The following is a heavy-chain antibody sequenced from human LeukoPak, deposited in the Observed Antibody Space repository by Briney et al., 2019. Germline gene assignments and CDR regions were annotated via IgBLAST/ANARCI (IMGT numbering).Heavy chain of an antibody. Sequence: GGSLRLSCAAPGFTFSSYGMHWVRQAPGKGLEWVAFIRYDGSNKYYADSVKGRFTISRDNSKNTLYLQMNSLRAEDTAVYYCAKDEGRSGSSPSPYFDYWGQGTLVTVSS. CDR3: AKDEGRSGSSPSPYFDY. J-gene: IGHJ4*02. V-gene: IGHV3-30*02. CDR1: GFTFSSYG. D-gene: IGHD6-6*01. CDR2: IRYDGSNK.